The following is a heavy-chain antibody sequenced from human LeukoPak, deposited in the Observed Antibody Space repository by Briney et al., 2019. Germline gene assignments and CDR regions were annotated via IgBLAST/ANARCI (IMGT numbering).Heavy chain of an antibody. CDR3: ARDGIAVAGTGRYFDY. CDR1: GFTFSSYS. D-gene: IGHD6-19*01. J-gene: IGHJ4*02. V-gene: IGHV3-21*01. Sequence: GGSLRLSCAASGFTFSSYSMNWVRQAPGKGLEWVSSISSSSSYIYYADSVKGRFTISRDNAKNSLYLQMNSLRAEDTTVYYCARDGIAVAGTGRYFDYWGQGTLVTVSS. CDR2: ISSSSSYI.